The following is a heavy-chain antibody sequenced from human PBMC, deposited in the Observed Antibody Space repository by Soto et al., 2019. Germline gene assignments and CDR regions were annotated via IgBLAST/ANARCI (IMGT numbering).Heavy chain of an antibody. CDR3: ARDRGADIDY. CDR2: ISAYSGNT. V-gene: IGHV1-18*01. J-gene: IGHJ4*02. Sequence: GSVEVFCKASGYPFTSYGISCVRQAPGQGLEWMRWISAYSGNTDYAQKFQVRVTMTTDTSTSTAYMELRSLRSDDTAVFYCARDRGADIDYWGQGTMVTVSS. CDR1: GYPFTSYG. D-gene: IGHD4-17*01.